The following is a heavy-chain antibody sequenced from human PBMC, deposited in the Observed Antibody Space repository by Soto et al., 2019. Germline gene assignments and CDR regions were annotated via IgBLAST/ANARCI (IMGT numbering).Heavy chain of an antibody. Sequence: PGGSLRLSCAASGVTFSSYAMSWVRQAPGKGLEWVSAISGSGGSTYYADSVKGRFTISRDNSKNTLYLQMNSLRAEDTAVYYCAKGVVAALKNYYYMDVWGKGTTVTVSS. J-gene: IGHJ6*03. V-gene: IGHV3-23*01. CDR3: AKGVVAALKNYYYMDV. CDR1: GVTFSSYA. D-gene: IGHD2-15*01. CDR2: ISGSGGST.